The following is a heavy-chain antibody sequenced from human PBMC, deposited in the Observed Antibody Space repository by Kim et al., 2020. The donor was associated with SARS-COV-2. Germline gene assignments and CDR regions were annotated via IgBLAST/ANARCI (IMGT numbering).Heavy chain of an antibody. CDR2: IYYSGST. V-gene: IGHV4-59*01. J-gene: IGHJ6*03. D-gene: IGHD6-19*01. CDR3: ARAVAASYYYYYYMDV. Sequence: SETLSLTCTVSGGSISSYYWSWIRQPPGKGLEWIGYIYYSGSTNYNPSLKSRVTISVDTSKNQFSLKLSSVTAADTAVYYCARAVAASYYYYYYMDVWG. CDR1: GGSISSYY.